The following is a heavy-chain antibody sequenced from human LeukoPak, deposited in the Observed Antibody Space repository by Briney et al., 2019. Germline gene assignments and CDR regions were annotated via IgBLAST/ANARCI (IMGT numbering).Heavy chain of an antibody. Sequence: SQTLSLTCAISGDSVSSNDASWNWIRQSPSRGLEWLGRTFYRSKWYYDYEASLKSQITINPDTSKNQFSLQLNSVTPEDTAMYYCAREVAMIRGVKNWFDRWGQGTLVTVSS. J-gene: IGHJ5*02. D-gene: IGHD3-10*01. CDR3: AREVAMIRGVKNWFDR. CDR1: GDSVSSNDAS. CDR2: TFYRSKWYY. V-gene: IGHV6-1*01.